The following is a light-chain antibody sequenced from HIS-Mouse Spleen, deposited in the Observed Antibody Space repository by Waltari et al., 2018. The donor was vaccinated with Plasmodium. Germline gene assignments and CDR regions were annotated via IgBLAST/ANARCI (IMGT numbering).Light chain of an antibody. CDR1: QSVLYSSNNKNY. CDR3: QQYYSTPYT. V-gene: IGKV4-1*01. J-gene: IGKJ2*01. Sequence: DIVMTQSPDYLAVSLGERATINCKSSQSVLYSSNNKNYLAWYQQKPGQPPKLLIYWASTRKSGVPDRFSGSWSGTDLTLTISSLQAEDVAVYYCQQYYSTPYTFGQGTKLEIK. CDR2: WAS.